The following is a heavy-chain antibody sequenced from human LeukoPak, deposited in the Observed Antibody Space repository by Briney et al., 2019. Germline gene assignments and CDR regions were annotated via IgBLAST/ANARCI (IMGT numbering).Heavy chain of an antibody. V-gene: IGHV4-39*01. Sequence: SETLSLTCTVSGGSISSSSYYWGWIRQPPGKGLEWIGSIYYSGSTYYNPSLKSRVTISVDTSKNQFSLKLSSVIAADTAVYYCARLIAVADNWGQGTLVTVSS. J-gene: IGHJ4*02. CDR2: IYYSGST. CDR1: GGSISSSSYY. CDR3: ARLIAVADN. D-gene: IGHD6-19*01.